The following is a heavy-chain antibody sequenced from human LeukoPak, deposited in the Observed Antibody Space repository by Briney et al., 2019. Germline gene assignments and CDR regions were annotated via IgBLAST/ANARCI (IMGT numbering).Heavy chain of an antibody. D-gene: IGHD3-3*01. CDR2: IKEDGSAE. V-gene: IGHV3-7*04. Sequence: GGSLRLSCPASGFPFSKSWMSWVRKLPEKGLEWVANIKEDGSAEYYVDSVKGRFTISRDNAKNSLYLQMNSLRAEDTAVYYCAKDDDGYYWGQGILVTVSS. CDR1: GFPFSKSW. J-gene: IGHJ4*02. CDR3: AKDDDGYY.